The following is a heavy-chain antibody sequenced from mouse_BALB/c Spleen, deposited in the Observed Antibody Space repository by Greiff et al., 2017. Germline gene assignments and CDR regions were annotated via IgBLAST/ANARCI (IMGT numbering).Heavy chain of an antibody. CDR3: ARGGFAY. J-gene: IGHJ3*01. CDR2: ISDGGSYT. Sequence: EVQLQESGGGLVKPGGSLKLSCAASGFTFSDYYMYWVRQTPEKRLEWVATISDGGSYTYYPDSVKGRFTISRDNAKNNLYLQMSSLKSEDTAMYYCARGGFAYWGQGTLVTVSA. CDR1: GFTFSDYY. V-gene: IGHV5-4*02.